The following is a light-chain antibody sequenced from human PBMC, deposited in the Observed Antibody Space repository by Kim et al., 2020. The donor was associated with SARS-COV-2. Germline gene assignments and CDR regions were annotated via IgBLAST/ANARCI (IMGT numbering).Light chain of an antibody. CDR2: GAS. CDR3: QQYGSSPLT. Sequence: LSPRERATLPCRASQSVSSSYLAWYQQKPGQAPRLLIYGASSRATGIPDRFSGSGSGTDFTLTISRLEPEDFAVYYCQQYGSSPLTFGGGTKLEI. J-gene: IGKJ4*01. CDR1: QSVSSSY. V-gene: IGKV3-20*01.